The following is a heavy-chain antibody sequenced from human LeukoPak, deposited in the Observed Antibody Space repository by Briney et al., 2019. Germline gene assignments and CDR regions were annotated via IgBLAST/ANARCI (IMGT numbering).Heavy chain of an antibody. CDR2: MNPNSGNT. CDR3: ARGPNKPYSRAFNWFDP. CDR1: GYTFTSYD. J-gene: IGHJ5*02. Sequence: ASVKVSCKASGYTFTSYDINWVRQATGQGLEWMRWMNPNSGNTGYAQKFQGRVTMTRNTSISTAYMELSSLRSEDTAVYYCARGPNKPYSRAFNWFDPWGQGTLVTVSS. D-gene: IGHD6-13*01. V-gene: IGHV1-8*01.